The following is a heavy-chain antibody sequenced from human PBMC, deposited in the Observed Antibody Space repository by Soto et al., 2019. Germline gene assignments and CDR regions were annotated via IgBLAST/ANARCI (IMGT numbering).Heavy chain of an antibody. CDR3: ARAMIVVEYGLDV. Sequence: DEQLVESGGGLVQPGGSLRLSCAASGFSFRGFEMAWVRQAPGKGLEWLSYITASGSVIHYADSVKGRFTISRDNAKNSLFLQMNNLRPDDTATYYCARAMIVVEYGLDVWGQGTTVIVSS. CDR2: ITASGSVI. CDR1: GFSFRGFE. D-gene: IGHD3-22*01. V-gene: IGHV3-48*03. J-gene: IGHJ6*02.